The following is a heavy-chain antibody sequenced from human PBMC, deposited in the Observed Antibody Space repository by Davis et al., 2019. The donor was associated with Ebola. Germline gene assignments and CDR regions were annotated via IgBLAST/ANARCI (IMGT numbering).Heavy chain of an antibody. Sequence: ASVKVSCKASGYTFTSYDIHWVRQATGQGLEWMGWMNPNSGNTGYAQKFQGRVTMTRNTSISTAYMELSSLRSEDTAVYYCARAYGAVYYYGMDVWGQGTTVTVSS. D-gene: IGHD3-10*01. CDR3: ARAYGAVYYYGMDV. CDR1: GYTFTSYD. CDR2: MNPNSGNT. V-gene: IGHV1-8*01. J-gene: IGHJ6*02.